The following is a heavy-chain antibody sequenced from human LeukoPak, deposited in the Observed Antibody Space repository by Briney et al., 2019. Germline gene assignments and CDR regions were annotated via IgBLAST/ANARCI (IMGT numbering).Heavy chain of an antibody. CDR1: GGSISSYY. Sequence: SETLSLTCTVSGGSISSYYWSWIRQPAGKGLEWIGRIYSSGSTNYNPSLKSRVTMSVDTSKNQFSLRLSSVTAADTAVYYCARVKGEPPPRNYYYGMDVWGQGTTVTVSS. J-gene: IGHJ6*02. D-gene: IGHD3-16*01. CDR3: ARVKGEPPPRNYYYGMDV. CDR2: IYSSGST. V-gene: IGHV4-4*07.